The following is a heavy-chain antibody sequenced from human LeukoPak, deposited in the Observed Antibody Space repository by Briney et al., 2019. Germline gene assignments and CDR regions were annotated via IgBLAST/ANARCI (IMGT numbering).Heavy chain of an antibody. CDR1: GYTFTGYY. CDR2: INPNSGGT. CDR3: ARGAEIVVVAATVIYNWFDR. J-gene: IGHJ5*02. Sequence: ASVTVSFKASGYTFTGYYMHWVRQAPGQGLEWMGWINPNSGGTNYAQKFQGRVTMTRDTSISTAYMELSRLRSDDTAVYYCARGAEIVVVAATVIYNWFDRWGQGTLVTVSS. V-gene: IGHV1-2*02. D-gene: IGHD2-15*01.